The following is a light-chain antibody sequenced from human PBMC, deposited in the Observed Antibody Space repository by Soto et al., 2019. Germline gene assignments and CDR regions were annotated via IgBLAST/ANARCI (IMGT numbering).Light chain of an antibody. Sequence: QSVLTQPASVSGSPGQSITISCTGTSSDVGGYDFVSWYRQYPGQAPKILIYEVTHRPSGVPDRFSGSKSGNTASLTISGLQAYDEADYYCSSYTITSSPVFGPGTKVTVL. CDR1: SSDVGGYDF. J-gene: IGLJ1*01. CDR2: EVT. V-gene: IGLV2-14*01. CDR3: SSYTITSSPV.